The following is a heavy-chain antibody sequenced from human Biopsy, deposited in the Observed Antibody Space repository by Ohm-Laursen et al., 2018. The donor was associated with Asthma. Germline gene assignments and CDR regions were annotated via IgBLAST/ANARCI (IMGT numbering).Heavy chain of an antibody. CDR2: ISVYNGNT. J-gene: IGHJ6*02. V-gene: IGHV1-18*01. CDR1: GYTFNSAG. CDR3: ARAVDYSHYYGIDV. D-gene: IGHD3-10*01. Sequence: GAPVKVSCKTSGYTFNSAGITWVRQAPGQGLEWMGWISVYNGNTKVAQKLQDRVTMITDTSTSTAYMELRSLRSDDTAVYFCARAVDYSHYYGIDVWGQGTPVTVS.